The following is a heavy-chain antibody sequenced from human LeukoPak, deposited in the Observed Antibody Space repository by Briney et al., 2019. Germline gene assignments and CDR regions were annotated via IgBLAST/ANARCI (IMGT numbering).Heavy chain of an antibody. CDR3: ARHRAIAMTRYYYYYGLDV. CDR2: IYPGDSDT. J-gene: IGHJ6*02. CDR1: GYSFTSYW. D-gene: IGHD6-13*01. Sequence: GESLKISCKASGYSFTSYWIGWVRQMPGKGLEWMGVIYPGDSDTRYSPSFQGQVTISADKPISTAYLQWSSLKASDTAMYYCARHRAIAMTRYYYYYGLDVWGQGTTVTVSS. V-gene: IGHV5-51*01.